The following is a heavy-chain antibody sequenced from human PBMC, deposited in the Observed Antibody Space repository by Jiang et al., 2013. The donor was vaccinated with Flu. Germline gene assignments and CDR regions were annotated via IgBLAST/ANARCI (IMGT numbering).Heavy chain of an antibody. D-gene: IGHD4-17*01. CDR2: IFQSGSK. Sequence: GPGLVKSSQTLSLTCTVSGDSISRGGSSWSWIRQPPGKGLEWIGYIFQSGSKYYNPSLKGRVTLSIDKSKNQFSLKLNSVTAADTAVYYCARGVSDGDYGFDPWGQGTLVTVSS. CDR3: ARGVSDGDYGFDP. CDR1: GDSISRGGSS. J-gene: IGHJ5*02. V-gene: IGHV4-30-2*01.